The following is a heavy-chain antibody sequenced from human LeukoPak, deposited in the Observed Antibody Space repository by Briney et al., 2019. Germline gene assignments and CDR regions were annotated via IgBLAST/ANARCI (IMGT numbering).Heavy chain of an antibody. V-gene: IGHV3-30*18. Sequence: GGSLRLSCAASGFTFSSYGMHWVRQAPGRGLEWVAVISYDGSNRYYADSVKGRFTISRDNSKNTLYLQMNSLRAEDTAVYYCAKEGRFRDYYYYYYYMDVWGKGTTVTVSS. D-gene: IGHD3-10*01. J-gene: IGHJ6*03. CDR1: GFTFSSYG. CDR3: AKEGRFRDYYYYYYYMDV. CDR2: ISYDGSNR.